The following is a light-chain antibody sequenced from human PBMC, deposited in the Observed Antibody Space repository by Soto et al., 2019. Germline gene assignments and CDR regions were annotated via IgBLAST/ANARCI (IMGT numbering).Light chain of an antibody. Sequence: QSALTQPASVSGSPGQSITISCTGTSSEVGGYNYVSWDQHHPGKAPKLMLYDVSNRPSGVSNRFSGSKSGNTASLTISGLQAEDEADYYCSSYTASSTWVFGGGTKVTVL. J-gene: IGLJ3*02. CDR2: DVS. CDR1: SSEVGGYNY. V-gene: IGLV2-14*03. CDR3: SSYTASSTWV.